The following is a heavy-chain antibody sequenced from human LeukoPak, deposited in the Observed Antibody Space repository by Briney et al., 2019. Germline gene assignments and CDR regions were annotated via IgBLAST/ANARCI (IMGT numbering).Heavy chain of an antibody. J-gene: IGHJ4*02. Sequence: PGGSLRLSCAASGFTFSSYAMSWVRQAPGKGLEWVSSISGSGTNTDYADSVKGRFTISRDNSKNTLYLQMNSLRAEDTAVYYCARRAGAYSHPYDYWGQGTLVTVSS. CDR1: GFTFSSYA. CDR2: ISGSGTNT. V-gene: IGHV3-23*01. D-gene: IGHD4/OR15-4a*01. CDR3: ARRAGAYSHPYDY.